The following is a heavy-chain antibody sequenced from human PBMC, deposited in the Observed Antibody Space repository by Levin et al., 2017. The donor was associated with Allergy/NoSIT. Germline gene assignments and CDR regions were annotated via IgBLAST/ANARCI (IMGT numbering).Heavy chain of an antibody. D-gene: IGHD7-27*01. CDR1: GGSISSSSYY. CDR2: IYYSGST. V-gene: IGHV4-39*01. J-gene: IGHJ2*01. CDR3: ARLSRAGDWYFDL. Sequence: PSETLSLTCTVSGGSISSSSYYWGWIRQPPGKGLEWIGSIYYSGSTYYNPSLKSRVTISVDTSKNQFSLKLSSVTAADTAVYYCARLSRAGDWYFDLWGRGTLVTVSS.